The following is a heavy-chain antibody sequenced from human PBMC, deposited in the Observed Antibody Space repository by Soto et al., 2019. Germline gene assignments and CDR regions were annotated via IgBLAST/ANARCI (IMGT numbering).Heavy chain of an antibody. CDR1: GYTFTNYG. V-gene: IGHV1-18*01. CDR3: ATVSLEGGYFAP. J-gene: IGHJ2*01. CDR2: ISTYNGNT. Sequence: QVQLLQSGAEVKKPGASVKVSCRASGYTFTNYGISWVRQAPGQGLEWMGWISTYNGNTNYAQKLQGRVTVTTDTSTSTAYMELRSLRSDDTAVYYCATVSLEGGYFAPWGRGTLVTVSS.